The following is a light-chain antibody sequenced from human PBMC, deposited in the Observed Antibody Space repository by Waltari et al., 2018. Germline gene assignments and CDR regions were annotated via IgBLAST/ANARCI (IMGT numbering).Light chain of an antibody. V-gene: IGKV3-11*01. Sequence: EIVLTQSPATLSLSPGERATLSCRASQSVSTYLAWYQQRPGQPPMLLIYDSSSRATGIPARFSGSGSETDFTLTIRSLEPEDFAVYSCQQRYKWPLTFGGGSKVEI. CDR3: QQRYKWPLT. J-gene: IGKJ4*01. CDR1: QSVSTY. CDR2: DSS.